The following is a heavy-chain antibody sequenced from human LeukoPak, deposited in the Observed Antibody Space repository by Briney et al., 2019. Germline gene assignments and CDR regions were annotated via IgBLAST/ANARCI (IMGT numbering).Heavy chain of an antibody. J-gene: IGHJ4*02. CDR2: IYYSGNT. CDR3: ARDDYSYGLDRFDY. CDR1: GGSISSSSYY. V-gene: IGHV4-39*07. D-gene: IGHD5-18*01. Sequence: SETLSLTCTVSGGSISSSSYYWGWIRQPPGKGLEWLGNIYYSGNTYYNPSLKSLITITVDMSKNQFSLKLTSVTAADTAIYYCARDDYSYGLDRFDYWGQGTLVTVSS.